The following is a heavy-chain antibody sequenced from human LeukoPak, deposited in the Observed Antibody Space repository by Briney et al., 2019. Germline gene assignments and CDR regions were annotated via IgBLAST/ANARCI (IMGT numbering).Heavy chain of an antibody. D-gene: IGHD3-9*01. J-gene: IGHJ5*02. Sequence: SETLSLTCTVSGGSISSGFYYWSWIRQPPGKGLEWIGEINHSGSTNYNPSLKSRVTISVDTSKNQFSLKLSSVTAADTAVYYCARRSGGILTGYLSNWFDPWGQGTLVTVPS. CDR2: INHSGST. V-gene: IGHV4-39*07. CDR1: GGSISSGFYY. CDR3: ARRSGGILTGYLSNWFDP.